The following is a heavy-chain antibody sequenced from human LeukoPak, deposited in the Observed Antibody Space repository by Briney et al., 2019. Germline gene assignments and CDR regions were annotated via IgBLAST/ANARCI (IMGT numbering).Heavy chain of an antibody. V-gene: IGHV4-59*11. CDR1: GGSISSHY. CDR3: AREAGGGNWFDP. D-gene: IGHD3-16*01. J-gene: IGHJ5*02. Sequence: SETLSLTCTVSGGSISSHYWSWIRQPPGKGLEWIGYIYYSGSTNYNPSLKSRVTISVDTSKNQFSLKLSSVTAADTAVYYCAREAGGGNWFDPWGQGTLVTVSS. CDR2: IYYSGST.